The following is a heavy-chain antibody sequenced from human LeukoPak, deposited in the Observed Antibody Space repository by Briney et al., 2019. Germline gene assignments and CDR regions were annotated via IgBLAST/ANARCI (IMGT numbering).Heavy chain of an antibody. Sequence: GGSLRLSCAASGFTFSSYAMSGVRQAPGKGLEGVSAISVSGGSTYYADSVKGRFTISRENSKNTLYLQMNSLRAEDTAVYYCASLAGGAAAGTTHLGGVRTGYYYYYGMDVWGQGTAVTVS. D-gene: IGHD6-13*01. CDR1: GFTFSSYA. V-gene: IGHV3-23*01. J-gene: IGHJ6*02. CDR3: ASLAGGAAAGTTHLGGVRTGYYYYYGMDV. CDR2: ISVSGGST.